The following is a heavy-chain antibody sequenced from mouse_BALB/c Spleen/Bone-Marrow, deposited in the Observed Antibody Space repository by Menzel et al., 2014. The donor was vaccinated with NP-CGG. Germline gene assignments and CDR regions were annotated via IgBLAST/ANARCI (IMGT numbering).Heavy chain of an antibody. D-gene: IGHD2-2*01. CDR2: ISSGSSTI. J-gene: IGHJ4*01. CDR3: AERTMATGPMDY. Sequence: DVKLVESGGGLVQPGGSRKLSCAASGFTFSSFGMHWVSQAPEKGLEWVAYISSGSSTIYYADTVKGRFTISRDNPKNTLFLQMTSLRSEDTAMYCCAERTMATGPMDYWGQGTSVPVSS. CDR1: GFTFSSFG. V-gene: IGHV5-17*02.